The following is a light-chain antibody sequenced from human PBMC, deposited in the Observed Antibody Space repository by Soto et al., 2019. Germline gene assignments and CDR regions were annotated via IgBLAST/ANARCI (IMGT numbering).Light chain of an antibody. CDR1: QSVRSNY. CDR2: GAS. V-gene: IGKV3-20*01. Sequence: EIVLTQSPGTLSLSPGERATLSCRASQSVRSNYLAWYQQKPGQAPRLLIYGASNRATGIPDRFSGSGSGKYFTLTISRLEPGDFAVFYSEQYRDPPINSGQRTRLEIK. CDR3: EQYRDPPIN. J-gene: IGKJ5*01.